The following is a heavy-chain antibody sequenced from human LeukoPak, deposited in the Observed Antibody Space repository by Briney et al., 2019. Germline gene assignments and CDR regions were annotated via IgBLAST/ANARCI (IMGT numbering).Heavy chain of an antibody. Sequence: PGGSLRLSCAASGFTFSSYAMSWVRQAPGKGLEWVSAISGSGGSTYYADSVKGRFTISRDNSKNTLYLQMISLRAEDTAVYYCAKGMDVVVPAARYYYYYGMDVWGQGTTVTVSS. CDR1: GFTFSSYA. V-gene: IGHV3-23*01. J-gene: IGHJ6*02. CDR2: ISGSGGST. CDR3: AKGMDVVVPAARYYYYYGMDV. D-gene: IGHD2-2*01.